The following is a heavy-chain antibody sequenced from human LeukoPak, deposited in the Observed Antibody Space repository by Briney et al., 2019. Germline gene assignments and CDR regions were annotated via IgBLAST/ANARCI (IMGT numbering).Heavy chain of an antibody. CDR1: GFTFSSYA. J-gene: IGHJ5*02. CDR2: VSGSGGST. V-gene: IGHV3-23*01. Sequence: PAGYLRFSGAASGFTFSSYAMSWVRQAPGKGLEWVSAVSGSGGSTYYADSVKGRFTISRDNSKSTLYLQMNSLRAEDTAVYYCAKDSLQYYYGSGTPVGFDPWGQGTLVTVSS. CDR3: AKDSLQYYYGSGTPVGFDP. D-gene: IGHD3-10*01.